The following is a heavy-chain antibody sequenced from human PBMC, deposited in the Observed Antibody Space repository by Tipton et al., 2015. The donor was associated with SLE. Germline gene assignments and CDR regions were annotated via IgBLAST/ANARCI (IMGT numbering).Heavy chain of an antibody. J-gene: IGHJ3*02. CDR1: GGSISSYY. CDR2: ISSSGSTI. CDR3: AREIGDYYDSSGYYHGTFDI. V-gene: IGHV3-11*04. D-gene: IGHD3-22*01. Sequence: LSLTCTVSGGSISSYYWSWIRQPPGKGLEWVSYISSSGSTIYYADSVKGRFTISRDSAKNSVYLQMNSLRAEDTAVYYCAREIGDYYDSSGYYHGTFDIWGQGTMVTVSS.